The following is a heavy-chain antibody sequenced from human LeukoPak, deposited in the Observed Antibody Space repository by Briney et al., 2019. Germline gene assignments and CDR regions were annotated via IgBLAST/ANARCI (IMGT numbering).Heavy chain of an antibody. CDR1: GGSISSSSYY. D-gene: IGHD3-10*01. V-gene: IGHV4-39*07. Sequence: SETLSLTCTVSGGSISSSSYYWGWIRQPPGKGLEWIGSIYYSGSTYYNPSLKSRVTISVDTSKNQFSLKLSSVTAADTAVYYCARDFPYGSGSYYTYYFDYWGQGTLVTVSS. J-gene: IGHJ4*02. CDR2: IYYSGST. CDR3: ARDFPYGSGSYYTYYFDY.